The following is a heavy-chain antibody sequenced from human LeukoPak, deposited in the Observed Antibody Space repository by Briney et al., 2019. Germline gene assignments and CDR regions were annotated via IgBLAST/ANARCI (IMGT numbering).Heavy chain of an antibody. CDR3: AEEGENYAFDI. J-gene: IGHJ3*02. CDR1: GFTFSNYA. D-gene: IGHD2-21*01. CDR2: ISGSGGST. V-gene: IGHV3-23*01. Sequence: GGSLRLSCAASGFTFSNYAMTWVRQSPGKGLEGVSAISGSGGSTYYADSVKGRFTISRDNSKNTLYLQMNSLRAEDTAIYYCAEEGENYAFDIWGQGTMVTVSS.